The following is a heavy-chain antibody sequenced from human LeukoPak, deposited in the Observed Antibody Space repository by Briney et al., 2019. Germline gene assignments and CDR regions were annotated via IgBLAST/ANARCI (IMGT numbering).Heavy chain of an antibody. D-gene: IGHD3-10*01. Sequence: ASVKVSCKASGYTFTSYGISWVRQAPGQGLEWMGWISAYNGNTKYSQKFQGRVTITRDTSASTAYMELSSLRSEDTAVYYCARGGLLWFGEAYYFDYXXXGTLVTVSS. CDR2: ISAYNGNT. V-gene: IGHV1-18*01. CDR3: ARGGLLWFGEAYYFDY. CDR1: GYTFTSYG. J-gene: IGHJ4*01.